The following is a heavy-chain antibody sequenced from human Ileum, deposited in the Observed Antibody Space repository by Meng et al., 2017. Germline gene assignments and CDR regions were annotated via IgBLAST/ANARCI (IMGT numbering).Heavy chain of an antibody. CDR3: ASYVSGYKRGFDY. Sequence: GGSLRPSCVGSGFAFSSSEMNWVRQAPGKGLEWVSYISGSGDTIYNADSVNGRFTISRDNAKKSLYLQMNRLRAEDTAVYYCASYVSGYKRGFDYWGQGTLVTVSS. D-gene: IGHD5-18*01. CDR2: ISGSGDTI. CDR1: GFAFSSSE. J-gene: IGHJ4*02. V-gene: IGHV3-48*03.